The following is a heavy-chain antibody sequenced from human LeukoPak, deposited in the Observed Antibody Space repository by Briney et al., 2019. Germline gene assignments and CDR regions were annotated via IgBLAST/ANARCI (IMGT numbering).Heavy chain of an antibody. D-gene: IGHD5-18*01. J-gene: IGHJ4*02. V-gene: IGHV4-59*08. CDR2: IYYSGST. CDR3: ARSSGLWSDY. CDR1: GGSISPYY. Sequence: SETLSLTCTVSGGSISPYYWSWIRQPPGKGLEWIGYIYYSGSTNYNPSLKSRVTISVDTSKNQFSLKLSSVTAADTAVYYCARSSGLWSDYWGQGTLVTVSS.